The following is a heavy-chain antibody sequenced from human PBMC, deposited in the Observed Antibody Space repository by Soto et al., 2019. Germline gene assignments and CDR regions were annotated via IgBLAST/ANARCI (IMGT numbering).Heavy chain of an antibody. D-gene: IGHD5-12*01. CDR2: IIPIFGTA. CDR3: ARGRWLRALDYYGMDV. Sequence: SVKVSCKASGGTFSSYAISWVRQAPGQGLEWMGGIIPIFGTANYAQKFQGRVTITADESTSTAYMELSSLRSEDTAVYYCARGRWLRALDYYGMDVWGQGTTVTVSS. J-gene: IGHJ6*02. V-gene: IGHV1-69*13. CDR1: GGTFSSYA.